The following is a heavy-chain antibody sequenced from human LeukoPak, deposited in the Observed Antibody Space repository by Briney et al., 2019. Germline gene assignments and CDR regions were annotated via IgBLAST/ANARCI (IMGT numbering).Heavy chain of an antibody. J-gene: IGHJ6*02. CDR3: ARDGQQLAPYAMDV. CDR1: GFRFGSHA. CDR2: IWYDGSNK. D-gene: IGHD6-13*01. Sequence: PGGSLRLSCAASGFRFGSHAVHWVRQAPGKGLEWLAQIWYDGSNKYYVDSVKGRFTTSRDNSKNTVYLQMNSLRAEDTAVYFCARDGQQLAPYAMDVWGQGPTVTVSS. V-gene: IGHV3-33*01.